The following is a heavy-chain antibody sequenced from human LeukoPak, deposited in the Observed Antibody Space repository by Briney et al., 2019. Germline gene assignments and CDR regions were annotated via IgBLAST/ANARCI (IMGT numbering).Heavy chain of an antibody. Sequence: SETLSLTCTVSADSISTFSSYYWSWIRQPPGKGLEWIGSLYHSGSTNYNPSLRNRVTISVDMSKNQLSLKLSSVTAADTAVYYCTTTPHWLAFDYWGQGTLVTVSS. J-gene: IGHJ4*02. CDR1: ADSISTFSSYY. CDR3: TTTPHWLAFDY. D-gene: IGHD6-19*01. V-gene: IGHV4-61*01. CDR2: LYHSGST.